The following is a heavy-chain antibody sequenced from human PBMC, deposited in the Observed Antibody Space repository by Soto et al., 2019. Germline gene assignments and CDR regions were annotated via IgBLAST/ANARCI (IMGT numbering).Heavy chain of an antibody. CDR2: IDGDEEDAT. J-gene: IGHJ4*02. CDR1: GFTFSSYW. V-gene: IGHV3-74*01. CDR3: VRDSHGDY. Sequence: VQLVESGGGLVQPGGSLRLSCAASGFTFSSYWMQWVRQAPGKGLEWVSRIDGDEEDATNYADSVKGRFTISIDNVKNTLYLQMNSVRAEDTAVYYCVRDSHGDYWGQGTLVTVSS.